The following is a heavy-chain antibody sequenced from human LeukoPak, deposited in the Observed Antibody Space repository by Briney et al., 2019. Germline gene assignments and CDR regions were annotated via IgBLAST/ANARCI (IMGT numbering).Heavy chain of an antibody. J-gene: IGHJ4*02. CDR2: ICGSDGSA. D-gene: IGHD2-15*01. CDR3: AKGRGGSGYSSVDN. Sequence: GSLRLSCAASGFTFSSYAMSWVRQAPGKGLEWVSAICGSDGSAYYADSVKGRFTISRDNSKNTLYLQMNSLRAEDTAVYYCAKGRGGSGYSSVDNWGQGTLVTVSS. V-gene: IGHV3-23*01. CDR1: GFTFSSYA.